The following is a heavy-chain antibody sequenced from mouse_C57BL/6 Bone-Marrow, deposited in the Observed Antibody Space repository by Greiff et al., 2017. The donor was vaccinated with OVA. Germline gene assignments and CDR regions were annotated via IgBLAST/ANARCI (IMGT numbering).Heavy chain of an antibody. CDR3: ASREDYYGYWYFDV. CDR2: IYPRDGST. V-gene: IGHV1-85*01. D-gene: IGHD1-1*01. Sequence: VNVVESGPELVKPGASVKLSCKASGYTFTSYDINWVKQRPGQGLEWIGWIYPRDGSTKYNEKFKGKATLTVDTSSSTAYMELHSLTSEDSAVYFCASREDYYGYWYFDVWGTGTTVTVSS. CDR1: GYTFTSYD. J-gene: IGHJ1*03.